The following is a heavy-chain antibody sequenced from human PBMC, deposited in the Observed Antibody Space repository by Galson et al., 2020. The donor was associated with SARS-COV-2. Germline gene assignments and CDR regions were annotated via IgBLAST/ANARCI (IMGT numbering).Heavy chain of an antibody. V-gene: IGHV3-30*03. D-gene: IGHD3-22*01. J-gene: IGHJ4*02. Sequence: GGSLRLSCVASGFTLSSSDMHWVRQAPGKGLEWVAVLSSGGGSKQSAGSVRGRFTISRDNSKNTLYLQMNSLRAEDTAVYYCARDPPTDSYDSSGFFYYWGQGTLVTVSS. CDR3: ARDPPTDSYDSSGFFYY. CDR2: LSSGGGSK. CDR1: GFTLSSSD.